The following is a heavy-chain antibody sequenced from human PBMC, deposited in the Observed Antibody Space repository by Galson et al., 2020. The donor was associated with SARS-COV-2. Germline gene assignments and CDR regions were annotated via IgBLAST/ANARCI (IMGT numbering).Heavy chain of an antibody. V-gene: IGHV1-18*01. J-gene: IGHJ6*02. D-gene: IGHD5-12*01. CDR1: GYSFTSYD. CDR2: INIYKGKT. CDR3: ARDPSGYDSAPGYDHYGMDV. Sequence: ASVKVSCKTSGYSFTSYDISWVRQAPGQGLDWMGWINIYKGKTIYAEKFQGRVTMTTDTSTSTAHMELRNLRPDDTAVYYCARDPSGYDSAPGYDHYGMDVWGQGTTVTVSS.